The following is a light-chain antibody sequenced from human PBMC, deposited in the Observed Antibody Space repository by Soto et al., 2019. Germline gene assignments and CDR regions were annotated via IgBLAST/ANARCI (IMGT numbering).Light chain of an antibody. Sequence: EIVLTQSPGTLSLSPGERATLSCRASQSVSSSYLAWYQQKPGQAPRLLIYGASSRATGIPDRFSGSGSGTDFILRISRLEPEDFAVYYCQQYGSSPLTFGGGTKVEIK. CDR1: QSVSSSY. V-gene: IGKV3-20*01. J-gene: IGKJ4*01. CDR3: QQYGSSPLT. CDR2: GAS.